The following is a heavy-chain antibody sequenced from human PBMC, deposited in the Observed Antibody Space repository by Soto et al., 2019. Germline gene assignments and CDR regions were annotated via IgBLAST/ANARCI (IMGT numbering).Heavy chain of an antibody. Sequence: QVQLVQSGAEVKKPGSSVKVSCKASGGTFSSYTISWVRQAPGQGLEWMGRIIPILGIANYAQKFQGRVTITADKSTSTAYMELSRLRSEDTAVYYCARDKMEYSSSSDYYYYYYMDVWGKGTTVTVSS. V-gene: IGHV1-69*08. D-gene: IGHD6-6*01. CDR1: GGTFSSYT. CDR2: IIPILGIA. J-gene: IGHJ6*03. CDR3: ARDKMEYSSSSDYYYYYYMDV.